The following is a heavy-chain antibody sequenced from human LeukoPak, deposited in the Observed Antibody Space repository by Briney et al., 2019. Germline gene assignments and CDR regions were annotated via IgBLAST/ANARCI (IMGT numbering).Heavy chain of an antibody. CDR1: GGTFSSYA. J-gene: IGHJ2*01. CDR2: IIPIFGTA. D-gene: IGHD5-18*01. CDR3: ARCPRVDTGLIGWYFDL. Sequence: SVKVSCKASGGTFSSYAISWERQAPGQGLEWMGGIIPIFGTANYAQKFQGRVTITADESTSTAYMELSSLRSEDTAVYYCARCPRVDTGLIGWYFDLWGRGTLVTVSS. V-gene: IGHV1-69*01.